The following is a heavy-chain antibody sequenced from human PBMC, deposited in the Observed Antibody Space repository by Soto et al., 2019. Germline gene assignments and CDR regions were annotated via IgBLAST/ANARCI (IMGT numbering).Heavy chain of an antibody. J-gene: IGHJ4*02. CDR2: INPSGGST. Sequence: ASVKVSCKASGYTFTCYYMHWVRQAPGQGLEWMGIINPSGGSTSYAQKFQGRVTMTRDTSTSTVYMELSSLRSEDTAVYYCARDSPIGSTYSGYDAIDSWGQGTLVTVYS. CDR3: ARDSPIGSTYSGYDAIDS. CDR1: GYTFTCYY. D-gene: IGHD5-12*01. V-gene: IGHV1-46*03.